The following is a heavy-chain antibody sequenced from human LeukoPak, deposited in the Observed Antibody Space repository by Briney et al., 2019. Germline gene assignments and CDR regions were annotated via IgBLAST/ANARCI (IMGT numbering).Heavy chain of an antibody. D-gene: IGHD5-18*01. Sequence: ASVKVSCKASGGTFSIYAISWVRQAPGQGLEWMGGIIPIFGTANYAQKFQGRVTITADKSTSTAYMELSSLRSEDTAVYYYARGDRYSYGLSDYWGQGTLVTVSS. CDR1: GGTFSIYA. J-gene: IGHJ4*02. CDR3: ARGDRYSYGLSDY. CDR2: IIPIFGTA. V-gene: IGHV1-69*06.